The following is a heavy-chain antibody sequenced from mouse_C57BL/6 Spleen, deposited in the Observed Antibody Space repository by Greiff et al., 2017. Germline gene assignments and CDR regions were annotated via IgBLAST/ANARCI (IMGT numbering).Heavy chain of an antibody. V-gene: IGHV1-82*01. D-gene: IGHD1-1*01. J-gene: IGHJ2*01. CDR1: GYAFSRSW. CDR2: IYPGDGDT. CDR3: ARNPSYYYGSSYSYYFDY. Sequence: QVQLQQSGPELVKPGASVKISCKASGYAFSRSWMNWVKQRPGKGLVWIGRIYPGDGDTNYNGKFKGKATLTADKSSSTAYMQLSSLTSEDSAVYFCARNPSYYYGSSYSYYFDYWGQGTTLTVSS.